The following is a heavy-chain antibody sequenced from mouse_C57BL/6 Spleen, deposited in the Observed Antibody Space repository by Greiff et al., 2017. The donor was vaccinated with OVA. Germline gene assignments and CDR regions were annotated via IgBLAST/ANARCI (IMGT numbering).Heavy chain of an antibody. CDR1: GFTFSDYG. CDR3: ARTRGDY. Sequence: EVKLMESGGGLVKPGGSLKLSCAASGFTFSDYGMHWVRQAPEKGLEWVAYISSGSSTIYYADTVKGRFTISRDNAKNTLCLQMTRLRAEDTGMYYCARTRGDYWGQGTSVTVSS. CDR2: ISSGSSTI. J-gene: IGHJ4*01. V-gene: IGHV5-17*01.